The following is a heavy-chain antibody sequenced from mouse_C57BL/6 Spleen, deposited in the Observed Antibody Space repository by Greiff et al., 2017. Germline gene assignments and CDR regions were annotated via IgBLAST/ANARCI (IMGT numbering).Heavy chain of an antibody. V-gene: IGHV1-55*01. D-gene: IGHD3-3*01. CDR3: ARAGRGYLDY. J-gene: IGHJ2*01. Sequence: QVQLQQPGAELVKPGASVKMSCKASGYTFTSYWITWVKQMPGQGLEWIGDIYPGSGSSNYNEKFKSQATLTVDTSSSNAYMQLSSVTSEGSAVYYCARAGRGYLDYWGQGTTLTVSS. CDR2: IYPGSGSS. CDR1: GYTFTSYW.